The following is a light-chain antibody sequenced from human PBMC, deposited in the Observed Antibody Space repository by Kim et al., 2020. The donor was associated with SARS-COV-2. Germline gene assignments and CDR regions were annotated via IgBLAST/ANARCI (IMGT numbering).Light chain of an antibody. Sequence: DIQMTQSPSSLSASVGDRVTITCRASQSISSYLNWYQQKPGKAPNLLIYAASSLQSGVPSRFSGSGYGTDFTLTISSLQPEDFATYYCQQSYSTPLTFGGGTKVDIK. V-gene: IGKV1-39*01. J-gene: IGKJ4*01. CDR1: QSISSY. CDR3: QQSYSTPLT. CDR2: AAS.